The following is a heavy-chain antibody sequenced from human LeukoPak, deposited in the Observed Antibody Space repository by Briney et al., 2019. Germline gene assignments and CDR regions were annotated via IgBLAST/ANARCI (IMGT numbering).Heavy chain of an antibody. J-gene: IGHJ4*02. Sequence: ASVKVSCKAFGYTFIGYYMHWVRQAPGQGLEWMGRINPNSGGTNYAQKFQGRVTMTRDTATSTAHMELSSLRSDDTAVYYCARWGDTLNNWGQGTLVTVSS. CDR3: ARWGDTLNN. D-gene: IGHD3-16*01. CDR2: INPNSGGT. V-gene: IGHV1-2*06. CDR1: GYTFIGYY.